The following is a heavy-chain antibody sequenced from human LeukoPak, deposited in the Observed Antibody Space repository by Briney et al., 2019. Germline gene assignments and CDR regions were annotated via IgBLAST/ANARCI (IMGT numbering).Heavy chain of an antibody. Sequence: SETLSLICTVSGGSISSSSYYWGWIRQPPGKGLEWIGSIYYSGSTYYNPSLKSRVTISVDTSKNQFSLKLSSVTAADTAVYYCARGIDDSSGQDGYWGQGTLVTVSS. D-gene: IGHD3-22*01. J-gene: IGHJ4*02. CDR2: IYYSGST. CDR1: GGSISSSSYY. V-gene: IGHV4-39*07. CDR3: ARGIDDSSGQDGY.